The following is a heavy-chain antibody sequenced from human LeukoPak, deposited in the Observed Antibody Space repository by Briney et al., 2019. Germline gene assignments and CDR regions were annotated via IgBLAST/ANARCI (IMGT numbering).Heavy chain of an antibody. J-gene: IGHJ4*02. CDR1: GFTFSSYS. CDR2: IDSRSGSI. CDR3: ARELAL. Sequence: QPGGSLRLSCAASGFTFSSYSMNWVRQAPGKGLEWVSYIDSRSGSIYYADSVKGRFTISRDNAKNSLFLQMNSLRDEDTAVYFCARELALWGQGTLVTVSS. V-gene: IGHV3-48*02.